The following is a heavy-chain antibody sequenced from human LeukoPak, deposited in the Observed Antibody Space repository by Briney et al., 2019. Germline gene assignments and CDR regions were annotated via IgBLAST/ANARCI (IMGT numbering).Heavy chain of an antibody. V-gene: IGHV3-23*01. CDR1: GFTFSSYA. CDR2: ISGSGGST. Sequence: GGSLRLSCAASGFTFSSYAMSWVRQAPGKGLEWVSAISGSGGSTYYADSVKGRFTISRDNSKNMLYLQMNSLRAEDTAVYYCARLYSYSNYYSYYYMDVWGKGTTVTVSS. D-gene: IGHD5-18*01. CDR3: ARLYSYSNYYSYYYMDV. J-gene: IGHJ6*03.